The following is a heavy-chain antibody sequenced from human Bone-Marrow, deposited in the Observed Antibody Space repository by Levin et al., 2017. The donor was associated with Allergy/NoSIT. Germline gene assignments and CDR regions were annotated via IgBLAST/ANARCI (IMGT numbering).Heavy chain of an antibody. J-gene: IGHJ6*02. CDR3: ARFGTMETPYDGMDV. D-gene: IGHD4-23*01. V-gene: IGHV3-7*01. CDR2: IKHDGSDK. Sequence: RCWVRQAPGKGLEWVATIKHDGSDKFYVGSMKGRFTQGRENAKNSLYLQMSSLRVEDTAVYYCARFGTMETPYDGMDVWGQGTTVTVSS.